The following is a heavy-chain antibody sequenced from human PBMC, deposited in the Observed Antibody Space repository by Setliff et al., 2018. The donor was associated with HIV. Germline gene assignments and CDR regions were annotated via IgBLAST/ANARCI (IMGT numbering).Heavy chain of an antibody. V-gene: IGHV1-69*05. CDR1: GGTFSRSA. Sequence: SVKVSCKASGGTFSRSAINWVRQAPGQGLEWMGGIIPVFATPNYAQKFQGRVTITTDEFTSTAYMELSSLRSEDTAVYYCARDLDSSGYFNSLNYWGQGTLVTVSS. J-gene: IGHJ4*02. CDR3: ARDLDSSGYFNSLNY. D-gene: IGHD3-22*01. CDR2: IIPVFATP.